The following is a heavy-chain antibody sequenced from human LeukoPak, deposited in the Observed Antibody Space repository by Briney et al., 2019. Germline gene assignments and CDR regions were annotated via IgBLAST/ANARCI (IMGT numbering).Heavy chain of an antibody. CDR3: ARGLSCSGGSCYFDF. Sequence: PGGSLTLSCAASGFSFSSYSMNWVRQAPGKGLEWVSSISTSSSYIFYAGSVKGRFTISRDSARNSLYLQMNSLRAEDTALYYCARGLSCSGGSCYFDFWGQGTLVTVSS. CDR2: ISTSSSYI. J-gene: IGHJ4*02. D-gene: IGHD2-15*01. V-gene: IGHV3-21*01. CDR1: GFSFSSYS.